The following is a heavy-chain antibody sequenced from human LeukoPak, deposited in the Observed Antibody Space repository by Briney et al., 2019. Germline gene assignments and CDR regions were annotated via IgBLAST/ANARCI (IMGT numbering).Heavy chain of an antibody. CDR3: VKDRVTA. CDR2: ILYDGSSQ. J-gene: IGHJ5*02. Sequence: GGSLRLSCAASGFTFSSFGMHWVRQAPDKGLEWVAFILYDGSSQFYADSVRGRFTISRDNSKNTLYLQMNSLRLEDTAMYYCVKDRVTAWGQGTLVTVSS. V-gene: IGHV3-30*02. CDR1: GFTFSSFG. D-gene: IGHD5-18*01.